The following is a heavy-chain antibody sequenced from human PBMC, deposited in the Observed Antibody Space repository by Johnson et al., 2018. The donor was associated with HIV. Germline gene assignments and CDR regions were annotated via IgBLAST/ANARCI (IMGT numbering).Heavy chain of an antibody. Sequence: VQLVESGGGVVQPGGSLRLSCAASGFTFSSYGMHWVRQAPGKGLEWVAFIRYDGSNKYYADSVKGRFTISRDNSKNTLYLQMNSLRAEDTAVYYCAKDGSGYGDYAYDAFDIWGQGTMVTVSS. CDR2: IRYDGSNK. D-gene: IGHD4-17*01. J-gene: IGHJ3*02. CDR3: AKDGSGYGDYAYDAFDI. CDR1: GFTFSSYG. V-gene: IGHV3-30*02.